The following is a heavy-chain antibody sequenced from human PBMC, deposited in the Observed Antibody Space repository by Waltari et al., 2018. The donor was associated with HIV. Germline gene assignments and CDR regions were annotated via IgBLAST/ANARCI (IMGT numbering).Heavy chain of an antibody. Sequence: VQLVQTGGEVKQPGAAMKVYCKASGYTFTGYYIHWVRQALGQGLEWIGWINPSSGGTNYAQQFQGMVTMTRDTSLTTAYMDLGTLKYDDTAVYYCARGYYDSSGSLTFDYWGQGTLVAVSS. D-gene: IGHD3-22*01. CDR2: INPSSGGT. CDR1: GYTFTGYY. V-gene: IGHV1-2*02. CDR3: ARGYYDSSGSLTFDY. J-gene: IGHJ4*02.